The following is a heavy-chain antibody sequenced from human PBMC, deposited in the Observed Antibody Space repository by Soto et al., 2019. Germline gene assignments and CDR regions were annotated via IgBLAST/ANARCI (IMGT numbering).Heavy chain of an antibody. V-gene: IGHV1-3*01. CDR1: GYTFTSYA. D-gene: IGHD3-3*01. J-gene: IGHJ6*03. CDR3: ARDLGGSGDVWRVGYYYYYMDV. Sequence: QVQLVQSGAEVKKPGASVKVSCKASGYTFTSYAMHWVRQAPGQRLEWMGWINAGNGNTKYSQKFQGRVTITRDTSASTAYMELSSLRSEDTAVYYCARDLGGSGDVWRVGYYYYYMDVWGKGTTVTVSS. CDR2: INAGNGNT.